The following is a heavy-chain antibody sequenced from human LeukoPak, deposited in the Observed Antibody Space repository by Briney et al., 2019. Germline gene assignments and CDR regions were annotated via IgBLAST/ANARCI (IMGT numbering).Heavy chain of an antibody. J-gene: IGHJ6*03. CDR2: IRSKANSYAT. CDR3: TTVHIVVVPAAHELDYYYYYYMDV. D-gene: IGHD2-2*01. V-gene: IGHV3-73*01. Sequence: GGSLRLSCAASGFTFSDSAMHWVRQASGKGLEWVGRIRSKANSYATVYAASVKGRFTISRDDSKNTAYLQMNSLKTEDTAVYYCTTVHIVVVPAAHELDYYYYYYMDVWGKGTTVTVSS. CDR1: GFTFSDSA.